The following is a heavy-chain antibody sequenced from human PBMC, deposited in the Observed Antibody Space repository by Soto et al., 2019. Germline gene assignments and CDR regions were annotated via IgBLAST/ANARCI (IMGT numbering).Heavy chain of an antibody. CDR2: ISYDGSNK. D-gene: IGHD6-13*01. CDR1: GFTFSSYG. CDR3: AKGGQQLAFDY. J-gene: IGHJ4*02. Sequence: QVQLVESGGGVVQPGRSLRLSCAASGFTFSSYGMHWVRQAPGKGLEWVAVISYDGSNKYYADSVKGRFTISRDNSKNTLYLQMNSLRAEYTAVYYCAKGGQQLAFDYWGQGTLVTVSS. V-gene: IGHV3-30*18.